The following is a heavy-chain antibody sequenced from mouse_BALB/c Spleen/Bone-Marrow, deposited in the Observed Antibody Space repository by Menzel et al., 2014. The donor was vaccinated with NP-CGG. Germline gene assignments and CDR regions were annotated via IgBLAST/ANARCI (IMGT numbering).Heavy chain of an antibody. V-gene: IGHV5-4*02. CDR2: ISDGGNYT. Sequence: EVKLRESGGGLVKPGGSLKLSCAASGFTFSDYYMYWVRQTPEKRLEWVATISDGGNYTYYPDSVKGRFTISRDNAKNNLYLQMSSLKSEDTAMYYCAGTWEAMDYWGQGTSVTVSS. CDR1: GFTFSDYY. D-gene: IGHD3-3*01. CDR3: AGTWEAMDY. J-gene: IGHJ4*01.